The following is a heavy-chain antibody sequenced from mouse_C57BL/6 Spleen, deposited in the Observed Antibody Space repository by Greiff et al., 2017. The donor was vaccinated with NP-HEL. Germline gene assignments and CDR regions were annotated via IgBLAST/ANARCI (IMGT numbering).Heavy chain of an antibody. V-gene: IGHV1-52*01. Sequence: QVQLQQPGAELVRPGSSVKLSCKASGYTFTSYWMHWVKQRPIQGLEWIGNIDPSDSETHYNQKFKDKATLTVDKSSSTAYMQLRSLTSEDSAVYYCARGDTTVVERAWFAYWGQGTLVTVSA. CDR3: ARGDTTVVERAWFAY. CDR2: IDPSDSET. CDR1: GYTFTSYW. J-gene: IGHJ3*01. D-gene: IGHD1-1*01.